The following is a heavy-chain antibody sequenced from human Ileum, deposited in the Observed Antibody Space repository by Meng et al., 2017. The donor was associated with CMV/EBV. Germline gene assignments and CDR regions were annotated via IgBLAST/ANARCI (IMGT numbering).Heavy chain of an antibody. J-gene: IGHJ4*02. V-gene: IGHV1-2*02. D-gene: IGHD2-8*01. Sequence: QLARSWPEVKRPGISVKVSGKASGYTLTDYYMPWVRQALGQGLEWRGWIKPHSGDTKYEKKFQGRVTMTSDTSISTVYMELTRLTPDDTAIYYCAREVIMAARAFGYWGQGTLVTVSS. CDR2: IKPHSGDT. CDR3: AREVIMAARAFGY. CDR1: GYTLTDYY.